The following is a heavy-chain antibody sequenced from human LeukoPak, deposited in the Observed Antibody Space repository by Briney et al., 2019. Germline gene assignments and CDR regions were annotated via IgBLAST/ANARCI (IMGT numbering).Heavy chain of an antibody. J-gene: IGHJ3*02. CDR3: ARDKMEWLLSARVAGAFDI. V-gene: IGHV3-7*01. CDR2: IKQDGSEK. CDR1: GFTFSSYW. D-gene: IGHD3-3*01. Sequence: PGGSLRLSCAASGFTFSSYWMSWVRQAPGKGLEWVANIKQDGSEKYYVDSVKGRFTISRDNAKNSLYLQMNSVRAEDTAVYYCARDKMEWLLSARVAGAFDIWGQGTMVTVSS.